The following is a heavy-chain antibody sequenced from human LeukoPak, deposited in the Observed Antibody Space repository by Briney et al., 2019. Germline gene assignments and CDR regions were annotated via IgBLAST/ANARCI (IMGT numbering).Heavy chain of an antibody. CDR1: GYTFTGYY. CDR2: INPNSGGT. Sequence: ASVKVSCKASGYTFTGYYIHWVRQAPGQGLEWMGWINPNSGGTNYAQNFQGRVTMTRDTSISTAYMEMSGLRSDDTAVYYCARVVPTVRGVIGPIPFDYWGQGTLVTVSS. CDR3: ARVVPTVRGVIGPIPFDY. V-gene: IGHV1-2*02. D-gene: IGHD3-10*01. J-gene: IGHJ4*02.